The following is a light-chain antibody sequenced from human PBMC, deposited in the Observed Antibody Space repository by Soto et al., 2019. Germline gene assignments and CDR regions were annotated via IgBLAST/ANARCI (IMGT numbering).Light chain of an antibody. J-gene: IGLJ1*01. CDR3: SSYTSSSTYV. CDR2: EVT. V-gene: IGLV2-14*01. Sequence: SALTQPASVSGSPGQSITISCTGTGSDVGGYDYVSWYQHHPGKAPKVMIYEVTNRPSGVSNRFSGSKSGNTASLTISGLLAGDEADYYCSSYTSSSTYVFGTGTKVTVL. CDR1: GSDVGGYDY.